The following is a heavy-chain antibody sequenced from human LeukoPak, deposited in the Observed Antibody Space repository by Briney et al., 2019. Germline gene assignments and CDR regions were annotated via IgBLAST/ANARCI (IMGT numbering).Heavy chain of an antibody. Sequence: SQTLSLTCTVSGGSISSGGYYWSWIRQPPGKGLEWIGYIYHSGSTYYNPSLKSRVTISVDRSKNQFSLKLSSVTAADTAVYYCAREGGSGRGPQFDYWGQGTLVTVSS. J-gene: IGHJ4*02. V-gene: IGHV4-30-2*01. CDR2: IYHSGST. CDR3: AREGGSGRGPQFDY. CDR1: GGSISSGGYY. D-gene: IGHD3-10*01.